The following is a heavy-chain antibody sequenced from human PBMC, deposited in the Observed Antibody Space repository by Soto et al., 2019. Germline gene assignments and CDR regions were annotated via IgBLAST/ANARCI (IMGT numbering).Heavy chain of an antibody. CDR2: ISAYNGNT. CDR3: AREADNYYYYGMDV. J-gene: IGHJ6*02. Sequence: ASVKVSCKASGYTFSSYGISWVRQAPGQGLEWMGWISAYNGNTNYAQKLQGRVTMTTDTSTSTAYMELRSLRSDDTAVYYCAREADNYYYYGMDVWGQGTTVTVSS. CDR1: GYTFSSYG. V-gene: IGHV1-18*01. D-gene: IGHD3-9*01.